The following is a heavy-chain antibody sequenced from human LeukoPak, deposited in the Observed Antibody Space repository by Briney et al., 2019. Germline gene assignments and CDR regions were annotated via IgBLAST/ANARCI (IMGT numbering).Heavy chain of an antibody. CDR2: IYCSEST. J-gene: IGHJ3*02. Sequence: SETLSLTCTVSGGSISSYYWSWIRQPPVKGLEWIGYIYCSESTNYNPSLKSRVTISVDTSKNQFSLKLSSVTAADTAVYYCARVGRRDGYNYDVRAFDIWGQGTMVTVSS. V-gene: IGHV4-59*01. D-gene: IGHD5-24*01. CDR1: GGSISSYY. CDR3: ARVGRRDGYNYDVRAFDI.